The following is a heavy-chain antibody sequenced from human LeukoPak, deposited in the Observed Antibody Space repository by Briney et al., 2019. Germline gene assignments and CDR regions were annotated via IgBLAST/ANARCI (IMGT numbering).Heavy chain of an antibody. CDR2: ISSSSSYI. V-gene: IGHV3-21*04. D-gene: IGHD6-19*01. Sequence: GGSLRLSCAASGFTFSSYSMNWVRQAPGKGLEWVSSISSSSSYIYYADSVKGRFTISRDNSKNTLYLQMNSLRAEDTAVYYCAKDRGPYSSGWYDAFDIWGQGTMVTVSS. J-gene: IGHJ3*02. CDR3: AKDRGPYSSGWYDAFDI. CDR1: GFTFSSYS.